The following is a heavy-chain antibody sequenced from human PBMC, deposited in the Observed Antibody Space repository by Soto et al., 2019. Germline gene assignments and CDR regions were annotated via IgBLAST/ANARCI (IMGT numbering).Heavy chain of an antibody. V-gene: IGHV4-39*01. Sequence: SSSSYYWGWIRQPPEKGLEWIGSIYYSGSTYYNPSLKSRVTISVDTSKNQFSLKLSSVTAADTAVYYCASPKIAFYNWFDPWGQGTLVTVSS. CDR3: ASPKIAFYNWFDP. CDR1: SSSSYY. CDR2: IYYSGST. D-gene: IGHD3-3*02. J-gene: IGHJ5*02.